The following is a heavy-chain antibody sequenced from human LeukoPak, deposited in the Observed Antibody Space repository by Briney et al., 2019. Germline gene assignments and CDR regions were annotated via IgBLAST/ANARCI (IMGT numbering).Heavy chain of an antibody. V-gene: IGHV4-30-4*01. CDR3: ARDHQGYFDY. Sequence: SETLSLTCTVSGGSISRGDDYWRSSCQPPGKGLEWIGYIYYSGSTYYNPSLKSRVTISVYTSKNQFSLKLSSVTAADTAVYYCARDHQGYFDYWGQETLVTVSS. CDR1: GGSISRGDDY. J-gene: IGHJ4*02. CDR2: IYYSGST.